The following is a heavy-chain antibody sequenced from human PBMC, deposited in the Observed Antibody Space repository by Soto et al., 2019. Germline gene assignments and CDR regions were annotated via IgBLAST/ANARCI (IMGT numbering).Heavy chain of an antibody. Sequence: GWSLRLSCEPSGFTFRGFDMHWVRQPTGKGLEWVSTIGTAGDTYYAVSVKGRFTISRDNAKNSLSLQMNSLRAGDTAVYFCARGQEVGAHFFDSWGQGT. CDR3: ARGQEVGAHFFDS. CDR2: IGTAGDT. J-gene: IGHJ4*02. CDR1: GFTFRGFD. V-gene: IGHV3-13*01. D-gene: IGHD2-15*01.